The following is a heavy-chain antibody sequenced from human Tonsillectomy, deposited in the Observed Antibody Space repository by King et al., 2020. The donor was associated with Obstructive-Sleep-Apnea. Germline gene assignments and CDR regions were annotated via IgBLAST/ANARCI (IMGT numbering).Heavy chain of an antibody. V-gene: IGHV4-39*07. J-gene: IGHJ4*02. CDR2: IYYNGYT. D-gene: IGHD4-11*01. Sequence: LQLQESGPGLGKPSETLSLTCTVSGGSISSSRYYCGWIRQPPGKGLEWIGSIYYNGYTYYDSSLESRVTISIETSKNQFSLNLNSVTAADTAVYYCARVSRQDYSNFFDYWGQGSLVTVSS. CDR1: GGSISSSRYY. CDR3: ARVSRQDYSNFFDY.